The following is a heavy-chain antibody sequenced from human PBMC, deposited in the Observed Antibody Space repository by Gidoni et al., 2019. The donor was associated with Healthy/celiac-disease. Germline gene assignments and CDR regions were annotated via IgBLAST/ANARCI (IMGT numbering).Heavy chain of an antibody. D-gene: IGHD3-9*01. CDR3: ARMYEKDYDILTGYGVGRADYYGMDV. V-gene: IGHV3-21*01. CDR2: ISSSSSYM. J-gene: IGHJ6*02. CDR1: GFTFSSYS. Sequence: EVQLVESGGGLVKSGGSLRLSCAASGFTFSSYSMTWVRQAPGKGLEWVSSISSSSSYMYYADSVKGRFTISRDNAKNSLYLQMNSLRAEDTAVYYCARMYEKDYDILTGYGVGRADYYGMDVWGQGTTVTVSS.